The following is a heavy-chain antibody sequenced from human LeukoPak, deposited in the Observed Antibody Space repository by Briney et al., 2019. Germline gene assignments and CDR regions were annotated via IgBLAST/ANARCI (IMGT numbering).Heavy chain of an antibody. V-gene: IGHV4-59*01. D-gene: IGHD3-3*01. CDR1: GGSISSYY. CDR2: IYYSGRP. J-gene: IGHJ4*02. CDR3: AGRSGYYTPTYFDY. Sequence: PSETLSLTCTVSGGSISSYYWSWIRQPPGKGLEWIGYIYYSGRPKYNLSLKSRVTISVDTSKNQFSLKLSSVTAADTAVYYCAGRSGYYTPTYFDYWGQGTLVTVSS.